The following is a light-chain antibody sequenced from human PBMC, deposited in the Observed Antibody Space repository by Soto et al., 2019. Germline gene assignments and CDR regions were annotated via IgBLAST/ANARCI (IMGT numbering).Light chain of an antibody. CDR1: QSVSSY. CDR3: QQRSNWPSIT. J-gene: IGKJ5*01. Sequence: EIVLTQSAATLSLSPGDRATLSWGASQSVSSYLAWYQQKPAQAPRLLVYDASSRAPGIPARFSGSGTGTDFTLTISSLEPEDSAVYHCQQRSNWPSITFGQGTRLEIK. CDR2: DAS. V-gene: IGKV3-11*01.